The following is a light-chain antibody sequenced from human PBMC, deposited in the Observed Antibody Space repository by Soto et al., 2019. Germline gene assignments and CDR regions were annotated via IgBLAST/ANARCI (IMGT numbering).Light chain of an antibody. CDR3: QQSYSTSRT. CDR2: AAS. J-gene: IGKJ1*01. V-gene: IGKV1-39*01. Sequence: DVQMTQYPSSLSASVGDRVTITCRASQSISSYLNWYQQKPGKAPKLLIYAASSLQSGVPSRFSGSGTGTDFTLTISSLQPEDFATYYCQQSYSTSRTFGQGTKVVI. CDR1: QSISSY.